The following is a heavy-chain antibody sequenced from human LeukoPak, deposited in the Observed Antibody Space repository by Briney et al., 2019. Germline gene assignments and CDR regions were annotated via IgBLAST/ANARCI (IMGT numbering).Heavy chain of an antibody. CDR2: IYSGGST. D-gene: IGHD6-13*01. CDR3: ARAGSSSWYGDYYYYGMDV. J-gene: IGHJ6*02. CDR1: GFTVSSNY. V-gene: IGHV3-66*01. Sequence: SGGSLRLSCAASGFTVSSNYMGWVRQAPGKGLEWVSVIYSGGSTYYADSVKGRFTISRDNSKNTLYLQMNSLRAEDTAVYYCARAGSSSWYGDYYYYGMDVWGQGTTVTVSS.